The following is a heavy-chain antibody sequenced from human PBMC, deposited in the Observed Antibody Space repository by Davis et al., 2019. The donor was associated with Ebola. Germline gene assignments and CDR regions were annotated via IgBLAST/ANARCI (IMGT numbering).Heavy chain of an antibody. V-gene: IGHV4-59*01. J-gene: IGHJ4*02. D-gene: IGHD3-22*01. CDR3: AREAYYYDSSGYSRGGFDY. CDR1: GGSISSYY. CDR2: IYSSGST. Sequence: GSLRLSCTVSGGSISSYYWSWIRQPPGKGLEWIGSIYSSGSTNYNPSLKSRVTISVDTSKNQFSLKLSSVTAADTAVYYCAREAYYYDSSGYSRGGFDYWGQGTLVTVSS.